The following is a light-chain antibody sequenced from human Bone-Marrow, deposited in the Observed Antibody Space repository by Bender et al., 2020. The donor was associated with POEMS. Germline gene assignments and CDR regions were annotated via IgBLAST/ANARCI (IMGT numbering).Light chain of an antibody. CDR2: SNN. CDR3: ASWDDSLSGRV. J-gene: IGLJ3*02. V-gene: IGLV1-44*01. Sequence: QAALTQPPSASGTPGQRVTISCSGSRSNIGTNTVNWYQHFPGTAPKLLISSNNQRPSGVPDRFSGSKSGTSASLAISGLQSEDEADYYCASWDDSLSGRVFGGGTKLTVL. CDR1: RSNIGTNT.